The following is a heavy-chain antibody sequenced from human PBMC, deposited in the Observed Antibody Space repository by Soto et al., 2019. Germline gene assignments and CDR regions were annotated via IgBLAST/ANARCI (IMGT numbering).Heavy chain of an antibody. CDR3: ARETSYYDILTGSLYFDY. CDR2: IYWDDDK. V-gene: IGHV2-5*02. CDR1: GFSLSTSGVG. J-gene: IGHJ4*02. D-gene: IGHD3-9*01. Sequence: SGPTLVNPTQTLTLTCTFSGFSLSTSGVGVGWIRQPPGKALEWLALIYWDDDKRYSPSLKSRLTITKDTSKNQVVLTMTNMDPVDTATYYCARETSYYDILTGSLYFDYWGQGTLVTVS.